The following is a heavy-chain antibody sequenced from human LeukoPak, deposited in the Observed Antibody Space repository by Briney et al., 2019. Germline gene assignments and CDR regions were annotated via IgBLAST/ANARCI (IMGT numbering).Heavy chain of an antibody. Sequence: HPGGSLRLSCVASGFSVSSVYMSWVRQAPGKGLEWVSVIYSDDSTYYADSVKGRFTISRDNSKNTLNLQMNSLRAEDTAVYYCASRPRDAAALDYWGQGTLVTVSS. D-gene: IGHD6-13*01. CDR1: GFSVSSVY. V-gene: IGHV3-53*01. J-gene: IGHJ4*02. CDR2: IYSDDST. CDR3: ASRPRDAAALDY.